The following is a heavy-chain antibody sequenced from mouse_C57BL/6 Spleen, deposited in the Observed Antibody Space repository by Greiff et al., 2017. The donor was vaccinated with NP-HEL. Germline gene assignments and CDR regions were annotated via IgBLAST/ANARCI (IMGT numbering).Heavy chain of an antibody. V-gene: IGHV3-6*01. CDR3: ARSGNYDYAWFAY. CDR1: GYSITSGYY. Sequence: VQLQQSGPGLVKPSQSLSLTCSVTGYSITSGYYWNWIRQFPGNKLEWMGYISYDGSNNYNPSLKNRISITRDTSKNQFFLKLNSVTTEDTATYYCARSGNYDYAWFAYWGQGTLVTVSA. CDR2: ISYDGSN. J-gene: IGHJ3*01. D-gene: IGHD2-4*01.